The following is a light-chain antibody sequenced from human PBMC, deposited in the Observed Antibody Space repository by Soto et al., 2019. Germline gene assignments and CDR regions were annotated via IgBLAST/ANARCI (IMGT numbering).Light chain of an antibody. CDR3: QQYNNWPQT. CDR2: AAS. CDR1: QSLTSD. J-gene: IGKJ1*01. V-gene: IGKV3-15*01. Sequence: IVMTQSPGTLSVSPGESATLSCRASQSLTSDLAWYQQKPGQSPRLLIYAASTKATGIPARFSGSGSGTEFTLTISSLQSEGFAVYYCQQYNNWPQTFGQGTKVDLK.